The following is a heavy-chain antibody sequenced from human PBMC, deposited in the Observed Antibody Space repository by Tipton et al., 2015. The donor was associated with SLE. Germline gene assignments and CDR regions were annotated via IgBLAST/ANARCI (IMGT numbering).Heavy chain of an antibody. CDR1: GGSILSSTSF. D-gene: IGHD4-23*01. J-gene: IGHJ5*02. CDR2: IYYRGGT. V-gene: IGHV4-39*07. CDR3: ARVIRDYGGSSRSDWFDP. Sequence: TLSLTCTVSGGSILSSTSFWDWIRQPPGKGLEWIGSIYYRGGTHYNPSLKSRVTVSVDTSTSQFSLRLSSVTAADTAVYYCARVIRDYGGSSRSDWFDPWGQGTLVTVSS.